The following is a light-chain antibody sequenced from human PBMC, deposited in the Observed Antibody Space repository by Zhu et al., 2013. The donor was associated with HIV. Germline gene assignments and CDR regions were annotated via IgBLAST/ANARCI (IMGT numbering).Light chain of an antibody. J-gene: IGKJ2*01. CDR3: QQSYSTPYT. CDR1: QSIDSY. Sequence: DIQMTQSPSSLSASVGDRVTITCRASQSIDSYLHWYQQKPGKAPNLLIYAASSLQSGVPSRFSGSGSGTDFTLTISSLQSEDLATYYCQQSYSTPYTFGLGTKLEIK. CDR2: AAS. V-gene: IGKV1-39*01.